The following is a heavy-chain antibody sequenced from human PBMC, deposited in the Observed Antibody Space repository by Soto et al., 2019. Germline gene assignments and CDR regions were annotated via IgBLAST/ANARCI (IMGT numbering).Heavy chain of an antibody. CDR2: IYYSGST. D-gene: IGHD3-22*01. CDR1: GGSISSSIYY. Sequence: SGTLSLTCTVSGGSISSSIYYWGWIRQPPGKGLEWIGSIYYSGSTYYNPSLKSRVTISVDTSKNQFSLKLSSVTAADTAVYYCARHRKITMIVVVITTATSYFDYWGQGTLVTVSS. CDR3: ARHRKITMIVVVITTATSYFDY. J-gene: IGHJ4*02. V-gene: IGHV4-39*01.